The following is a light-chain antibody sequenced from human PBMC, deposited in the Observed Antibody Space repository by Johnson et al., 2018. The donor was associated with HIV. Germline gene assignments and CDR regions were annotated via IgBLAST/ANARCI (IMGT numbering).Light chain of an antibody. CDR1: SSNIGNNY. V-gene: IGLV1-51*02. CDR3: GTWDSSLSAYV. CDR2: ENN. J-gene: IGLJ1*01. Sequence: QSVLTQPPSVSAAPGQKVTISCSGSSSNIGNNYVSWYQQLPGTAPKLLIYENNKRPSGIPDRFSGSKSGTSATLGITGLQTGDEADYYCGTWDSSLSAYVFVNGTKVTVL.